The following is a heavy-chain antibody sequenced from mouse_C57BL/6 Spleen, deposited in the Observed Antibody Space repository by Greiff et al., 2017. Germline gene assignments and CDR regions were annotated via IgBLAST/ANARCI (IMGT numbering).Heavy chain of an antibody. V-gene: IGHV1-61*01. Sequence: QVQLKQPGAELVRPGSSVKLSCKASGYTFTSYWMDWVKQRPGQGLEWIGNIYPSDSETHYNQKFKDKATLTVDKSSSTAYMQLSSLTSEDSAVYYCARRGYYDYDSLFAYWGQGTLVTVSA. CDR2: IYPSDSET. J-gene: IGHJ3*01. CDR3: ARRGYYDYDSLFAY. D-gene: IGHD2-4*01. CDR1: GYTFTSYW.